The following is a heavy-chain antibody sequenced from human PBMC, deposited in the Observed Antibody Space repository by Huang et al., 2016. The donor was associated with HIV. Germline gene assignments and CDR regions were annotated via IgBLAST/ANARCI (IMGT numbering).Heavy chain of an antibody. J-gene: IGHJ4*02. CDR3: ASASGLLFENKLDS. CDR1: GARFSDYS. CDR2: ISSGGGTK. V-gene: IGHV3-48*02. D-gene: IGHD2-21*02. Sequence: EVQLVQSGGGLVKPGGSLNLCCEGSGARFSDYSMNWVRQAPGKGREWISYISSGGGTKYYADTMKGRLIISRDNAKKSLYLQMSSLTDEDTAIYYCASASGLLFENKLDSWGQGALVTVSS.